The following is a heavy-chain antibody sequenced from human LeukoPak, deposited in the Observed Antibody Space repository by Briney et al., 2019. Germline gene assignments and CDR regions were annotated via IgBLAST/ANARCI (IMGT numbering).Heavy chain of an antibody. D-gene: IGHD6-19*01. CDR2: MNPNSGNT. CDR1: GYTFTSYD. Sequence: ASVKVSCKASGYTFTSYDTNWVRQATGQGLEWMGWMNPNSGNTGYAQKCQSTVPMTRNTSISTAYMELSRLRSEDTAVYYCARGLYSSGWYRGEYYFDYWGQGTLVTVSS. V-gene: IGHV1-8*01. J-gene: IGHJ4*02. CDR3: ARGLYSSGWYRGEYYFDY.